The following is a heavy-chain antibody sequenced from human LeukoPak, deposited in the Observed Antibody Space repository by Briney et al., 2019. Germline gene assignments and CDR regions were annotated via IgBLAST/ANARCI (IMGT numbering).Heavy chain of an antibody. CDR1: GFSFSGYA. CDR2: ISGSGAST. CDR3: AKGSRGYTNYY. Sequence: GGSLRLSCAASGFSFSGYAMIWVRQAPGKGLELVSTISGSGASTFYADSVRGRFITSKDIPSNIVYLQMNSLRAEDTAVYYCAKGSRGYTNYYWGQGTLVTVSS. D-gene: IGHD2-2*02. V-gene: IGHV3-23*01. J-gene: IGHJ4*02.